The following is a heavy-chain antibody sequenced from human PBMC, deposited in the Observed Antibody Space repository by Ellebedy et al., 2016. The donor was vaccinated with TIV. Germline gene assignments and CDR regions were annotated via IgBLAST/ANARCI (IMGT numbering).Heavy chain of an antibody. J-gene: IGHJ4*02. CDR2: ISSSTRYI. Sequence: GESLKISCAASGFTLSSYSMNWVRQAPGKALEWVSSISSSTRYINYADSVKGRFTISRDNAKNSLFLHMSSLRAEDSAMYYCAISRSPLSFDYWGQGALVTVSS. CDR3: AISRSPLSFDY. D-gene: IGHD2/OR15-2a*01. CDR1: GFTLSSYS. V-gene: IGHV3-21*01.